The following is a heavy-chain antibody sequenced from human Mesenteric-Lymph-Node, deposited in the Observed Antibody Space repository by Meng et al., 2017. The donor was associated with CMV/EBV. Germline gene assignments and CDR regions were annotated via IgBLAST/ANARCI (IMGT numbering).Heavy chain of an antibody. CDR2: ISPSSSPM. J-gene: IGHJ5*02. Sequence: GGSLRLSCAASGFTFTAFTMTWVRQAPGKGLEWVSYISPSSSPMYYADSVKGRFTISRDNAKNSLYLQMNSLRAEDTAVYYCARDCTNGVCYRGPDSGFDPWGQGTLVTVSS. D-gene: IGHD2-8*01. V-gene: IGHV3-48*04. CDR3: ARDCTNGVCYRGPDSGFDP. CDR1: GFTFTAFT.